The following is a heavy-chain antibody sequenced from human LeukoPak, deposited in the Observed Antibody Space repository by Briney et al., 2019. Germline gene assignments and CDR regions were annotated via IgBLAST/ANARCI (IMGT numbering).Heavy chain of an antibody. J-gene: IGHJ4*02. D-gene: IGHD2-8*01. CDR2: INPNSGGT. Sequence: GASVKVSCKASGYTFTGYYMHWVRQAPGQGLEWMGWINPNSGGTNYAQKFQGRVTMTRDKSISTAYMELSSRRSDETAGYTLARGNEEELTIDYWGQGTLVTVSS. CDR1: GYTFTGYY. V-gene: IGHV1-2*02. CDR3: ARGNEEELTIDY.